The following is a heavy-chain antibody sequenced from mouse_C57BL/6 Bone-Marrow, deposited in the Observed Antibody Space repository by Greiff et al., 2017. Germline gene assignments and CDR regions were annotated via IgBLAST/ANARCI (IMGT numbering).Heavy chain of an antibody. Sequence: VQLQQSGPELVKPGASVKIPCKASGYTFTDYNMDWVKQSHGQSLEWIGDINPNNGGTIYNQKFKGKATLTVDTSSSTAYMELRSLTSEDTAVYYCARKEGYYYVAMEYWGQGTSVTVSS. CDR3: ARKEGYYYVAMEY. V-gene: IGHV1-18*01. J-gene: IGHJ4*01. CDR2: INPNNGGT. CDR1: GYTFTDYN. D-gene: IGHD1-1*01.